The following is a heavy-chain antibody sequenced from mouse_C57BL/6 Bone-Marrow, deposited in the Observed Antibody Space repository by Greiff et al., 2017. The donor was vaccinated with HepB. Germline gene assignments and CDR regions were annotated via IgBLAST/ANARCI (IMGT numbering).Heavy chain of an antibody. J-gene: IGHJ3*01. CDR1: GYAFSSYW. CDR2: IYPGDGDT. V-gene: IGHV1-80*01. Sequence: QVQLQQSGAELVKPEASVKISCKASGYAFSSYWLNWVKQRPGKGLEWIGQIYPGDGDTNYNGKFKGKATLTADKSSSTAYMQLSSLTSEDSTVYFCARVYYGSSYIAYWGQGTLVTVSA. D-gene: IGHD1-1*01. CDR3: ARVYYGSSYIAY.